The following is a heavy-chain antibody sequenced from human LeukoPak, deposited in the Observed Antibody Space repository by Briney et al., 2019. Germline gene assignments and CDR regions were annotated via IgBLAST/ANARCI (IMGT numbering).Heavy chain of an antibody. CDR2: IYSGGST. V-gene: IGHV3-66*02. Sequence: QAGGYLRLSCAASGFTVSSNYMSWVRQAPGKGLEWVSVIYSGGSTYYADSVKGRFTISRDNSKNTLYLQMNSLRAEDTAVYYCARDRGYSSSPGDYWGQGTLVTVSS. D-gene: IGHD6-6*01. CDR1: GFTVSSNY. CDR3: ARDRGYSSSPGDY. J-gene: IGHJ4*02.